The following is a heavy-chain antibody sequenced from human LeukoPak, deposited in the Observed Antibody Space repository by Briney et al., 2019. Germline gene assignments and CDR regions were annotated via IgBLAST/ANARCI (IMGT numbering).Heavy chain of an antibody. Sequence: PGGSLRLSCAASGFTFSNYEMNWVRQAPGKGLEWVSYISSSGSTIYYADSVKGRFTISRDNAKNSLFLQMNSLRVDDTAVYYCASGYSDDYWGQGTLVTVSS. CDR2: ISSSGSTI. V-gene: IGHV3-48*03. J-gene: IGHJ4*02. CDR3: ASGYSDDY. CDR1: GFTFSNYE. D-gene: IGHD3-22*01.